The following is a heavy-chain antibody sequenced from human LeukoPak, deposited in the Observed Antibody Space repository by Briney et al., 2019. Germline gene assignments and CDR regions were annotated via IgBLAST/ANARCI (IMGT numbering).Heavy chain of an antibody. Sequence: PGGSLRLSCAASGFTFSNSWMTWVRQAPGKGLEWVATIRDDGSVDHYVDSVKGRFTISKDDAKYSLYLQMNSLRVEDTAVYYCTDLGYTDWGQGTLVTVSS. D-gene: IGHD5-18*01. J-gene: IGHJ4*02. V-gene: IGHV3-7*01. CDR2: IRDDGSVD. CDR3: TDLGYTD. CDR1: GFTFSNSW.